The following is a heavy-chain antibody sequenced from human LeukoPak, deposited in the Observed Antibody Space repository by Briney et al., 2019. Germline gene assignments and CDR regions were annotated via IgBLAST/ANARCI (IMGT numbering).Heavy chain of an antibody. CDR3: ARHLYYSASAFWYIDL. D-gene: IGHD3-10*01. CDR2: VSHSGNT. V-gene: IGHV4-39*01. Sequence: SETLSLTCTLSGDSITSSDHYWVWIRQSPGKGLEWIGRVSHSGNTYYKSSLRSRVTVSLDTSKNEFSLILTSVTAADTAEYYCARHLYYSASAFWYIDLWGRGTLVTVSS. CDR1: GDSITSSDHY. J-gene: IGHJ2*01.